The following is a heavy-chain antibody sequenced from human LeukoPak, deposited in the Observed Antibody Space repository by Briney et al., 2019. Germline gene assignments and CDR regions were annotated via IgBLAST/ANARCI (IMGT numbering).Heavy chain of an antibody. CDR2: ISGSGGST. V-gene: IGHV3-23*01. CDR1: GFTFSTYA. D-gene: IGHD6-19*01. Sequence: GGSLRLSCAASGFTFSTYAMSWVRQAPGKGLEWVSAISGSGGSTYYADSVKGRFTISRDNSKNTLYLQMNSLRAEDTAVYYCAKSRLSSGWYYFDYWGQGTLVTVSS. CDR3: AKSRLSSGWYYFDY. J-gene: IGHJ4*02.